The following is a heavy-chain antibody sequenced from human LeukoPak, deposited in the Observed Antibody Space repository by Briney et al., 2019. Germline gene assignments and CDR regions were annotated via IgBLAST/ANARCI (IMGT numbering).Heavy chain of an antibody. CDR2: IYSGGST. CDR3: ARGGSYLSAFDI. J-gene: IGHJ3*02. V-gene: IGHV3-53*01. D-gene: IGHD1-26*01. Sequence: GGSLRLSCSASGFTFTTYGMNWVRQAPGKGLEWVSIIYSGGSTFYADSVKGRFTISRDNSKNTLYLQMNSLRAEDTAVYYCARGGSYLSAFDIWGQGTMVTVSS. CDR1: GFTFTTYG.